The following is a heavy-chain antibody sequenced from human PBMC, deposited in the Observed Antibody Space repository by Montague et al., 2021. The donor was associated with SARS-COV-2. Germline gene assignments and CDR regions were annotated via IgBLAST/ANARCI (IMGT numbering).Heavy chain of an antibody. V-gene: IGHV6-1*01. D-gene: IGHD1-26*01. CDR3: ARTSASSDY. CDR2: TYYRSKWYN. CDR1: GGEVSRNSAA. J-gene: IGHJ4*02. Sequence: CVISGGEVSRNSAAWNWIRQSPSRGLECLGRTYYRSKWYNDYAVSVKSRITINPDTSKNQISLQLNSVTPEDTAVYYCARTSASSDYWGQGTLVTVSS.